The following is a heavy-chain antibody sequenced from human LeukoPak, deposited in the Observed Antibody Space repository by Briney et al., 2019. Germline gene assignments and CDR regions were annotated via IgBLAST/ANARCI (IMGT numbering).Heavy chain of an antibody. CDR2: INPNSGGT. Sequence: ASVKVSCKASGYTFTGYYMHWVRQAPGQGLEWMGWINPNSGGTNYAQKFQGRVTMTRDTSISTAYMELSRLRSDDTAVYYCARDLRYSSGWYGTGHYYYYYMDVWGKGTTVTVSS. CDR1: GYTFTGYY. J-gene: IGHJ6*03. D-gene: IGHD6-19*01. V-gene: IGHV1-2*02. CDR3: ARDLRYSSGWYGTGHYYYYYMDV.